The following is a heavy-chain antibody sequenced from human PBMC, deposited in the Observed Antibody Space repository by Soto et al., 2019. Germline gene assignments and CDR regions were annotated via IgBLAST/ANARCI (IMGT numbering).Heavy chain of an antibody. CDR1: GYTFTNLY. V-gene: IGHV1-2*04. CDR2: INPNSGDT. D-gene: IGHD2-15*01. Sequence: ASVKVSCKTPGYTFTNLYMHWVRQAPGQGLEWMGWINPNSGDTNYAQKFQGWVTMTRDTSISTAYLEVSRLRSDDTAVYYCARVGGGHCSGGRCYYFYYWGQGTLVTVSS. J-gene: IGHJ4*01. CDR3: ARVGGGHCSGGRCYYFYY.